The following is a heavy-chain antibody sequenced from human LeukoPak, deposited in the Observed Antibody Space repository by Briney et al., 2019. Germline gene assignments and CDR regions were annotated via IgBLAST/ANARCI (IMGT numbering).Heavy chain of an antibody. D-gene: IGHD6-6*01. CDR2: INPNSGGT. Sequence: GASVKVSCKASGYTFTGYYMHWVRQAPGQGLEWMGWINPNSGGTNYAQKFQGRVTMTRDTSISTAYMELSSLRSEDTAVYYCARPINSSSSGGGGSHNPSFDYCGQGTLVTVSS. V-gene: IGHV1-2*02. J-gene: IGHJ4*02. CDR1: GYTFTGYY. CDR3: ARPINSSSSGGGGSHNPSFDY.